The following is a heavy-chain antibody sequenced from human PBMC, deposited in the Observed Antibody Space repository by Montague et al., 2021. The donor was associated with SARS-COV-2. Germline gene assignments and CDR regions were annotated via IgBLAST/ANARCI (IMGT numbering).Heavy chain of an antibody. CDR2: INHSGST. Sequence: SETLSLTCAVYGGSFSGYYCSWIRQPAGKGLEWIGEINHSGSTNXNPSRRSRVTISVDTSKNQFSLKLSSVTAADTAVYYCARGRTVTTFYYYYYYGMDVWGQGTTVTVSS. D-gene: IGHD4-17*01. CDR1: GGSFSGYY. J-gene: IGHJ6*02. V-gene: IGHV4-34*01. CDR3: ARGRTVTTFYYYYYYGMDV.